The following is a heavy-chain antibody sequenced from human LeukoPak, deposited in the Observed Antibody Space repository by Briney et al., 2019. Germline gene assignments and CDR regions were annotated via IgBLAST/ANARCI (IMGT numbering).Heavy chain of an antibody. Sequence: SETLSLTCTVSGGSISSYYWSWIRQPPGKGLEWIGYIYYSGSTYYNPSLKSRVTISVDRSKNQFSLKLSSVTAADTAVYYCASTYYYDSSGYYYSPAEYFQHWGQGTLVTVSS. D-gene: IGHD3-22*01. CDR2: IYYSGST. V-gene: IGHV4-59*12. J-gene: IGHJ1*01. CDR1: GGSISSYY. CDR3: ASTYYYDSSGYYYSPAEYFQH.